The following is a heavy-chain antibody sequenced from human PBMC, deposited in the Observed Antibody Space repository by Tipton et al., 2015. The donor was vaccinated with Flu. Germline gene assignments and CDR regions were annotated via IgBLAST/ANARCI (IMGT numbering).Heavy chain of an antibody. CDR3: ARHTGDSVRGVIDY. CDR2: IYRSGST. Sequence: TLSLTCSVSGDSIGSGYYWGWVRRPPGKGLEWIGTIYRSGSTYYNPSLKSRLTISVDTSQNQFSLKLRSVTAADTAVYYCARHTGDSVRGVIDYWGQGTLVTVSS. V-gene: IGHV4-38-2*01. J-gene: IGHJ4*02. D-gene: IGHD3-10*02. CDR1: GDSIGSGYY.